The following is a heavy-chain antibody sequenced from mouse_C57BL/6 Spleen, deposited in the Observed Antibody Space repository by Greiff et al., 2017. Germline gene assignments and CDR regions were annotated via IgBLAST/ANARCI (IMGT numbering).Heavy chain of an antibody. Sequence: EVKVEESGPELVKPGASVKISCKASGYSFTGYYMNWVKQSPEKSLEWIGEINPSTGGTTYNQKFKAKATLTVDKSSSTAYMQLKSLTSEDSAVYYCALYYYGSSSFAYWGQGTLVTVSA. CDR3: ALYYYGSSSFAY. CDR2: INPSTGGT. CDR1: GYSFTGYY. J-gene: IGHJ3*01. V-gene: IGHV1-42*01. D-gene: IGHD1-1*01.